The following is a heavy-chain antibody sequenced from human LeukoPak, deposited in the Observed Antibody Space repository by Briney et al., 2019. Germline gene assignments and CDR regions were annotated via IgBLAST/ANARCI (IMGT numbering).Heavy chain of an antibody. D-gene: IGHD1-26*01. CDR2: MNPNSGNT. CDR3: ARTYSGSYYAHAFDI. CDR1: GYTFTSYD. V-gene: IGHV1-8*03. Sequence: GASVKVSCKASGYTFTSYDINWVRQATGQGLEWMGWMNPNSGNTGFAQKFQGRVTFTRSTSISTAYMELSSLRSEDTAVYYCARTYSGSYYAHAFDIWGQGTMVTVSS. J-gene: IGHJ3*02.